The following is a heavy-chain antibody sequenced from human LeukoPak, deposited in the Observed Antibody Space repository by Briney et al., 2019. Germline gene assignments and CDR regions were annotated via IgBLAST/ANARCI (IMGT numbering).Heavy chain of an antibody. J-gene: IGHJ4*02. CDR3: ARGALYSVSYKSYFDY. CDR1: GDTFSSYA. Sequence: ASVKVSCKASGDTFSSYAFSWVRQAPGHGLEWMRGIIPIFGPANYAQKFQGRVTIVADESTSTAYMELSSLRSEDTAVYYCARGALYSVSYKSYFDYWGQGTLVSVSP. V-gene: IGHV1-69*01. CDR2: IIPIFGPA. D-gene: IGHD1-26*01.